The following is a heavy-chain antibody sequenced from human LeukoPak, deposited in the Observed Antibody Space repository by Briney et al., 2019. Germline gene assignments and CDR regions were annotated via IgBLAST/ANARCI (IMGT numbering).Heavy chain of an antibody. CDR3: ARDWYYDILDEVDY. J-gene: IGHJ4*02. Sequence: PGGSLRLSCAASGFTFSSYAMHWVRQALGKGLEWVAVISYDGSNKYYADSVKGRFTISRDNSKNTLYLQMNSLRAEDTAVYYCARDWYYDILDEVDYWGQGTLVTVSS. CDR1: GFTFSSYA. D-gene: IGHD3-9*01. CDR2: ISYDGSNK. V-gene: IGHV3-30*04.